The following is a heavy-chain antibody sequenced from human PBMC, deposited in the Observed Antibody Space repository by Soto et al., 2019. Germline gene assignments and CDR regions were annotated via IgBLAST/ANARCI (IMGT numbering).Heavy chain of an antibody. CDR3: ARDVPLNYYDGTFSYYAMDV. D-gene: IGHD3-16*01. Sequence: SVNFSCKASGGSFSSHASSWVRQAPGHGREWMGGIIPFFKATNYAQKFQGRVTITADDSTSTVYMDLYSLRSEDTAVYYCARDVPLNYYDGTFSYYAMDVWGQGTTVTVSS. CDR2: IIPFFKAT. CDR1: GGSFSSHA. V-gene: IGHV1-69*13. J-gene: IGHJ6*02.